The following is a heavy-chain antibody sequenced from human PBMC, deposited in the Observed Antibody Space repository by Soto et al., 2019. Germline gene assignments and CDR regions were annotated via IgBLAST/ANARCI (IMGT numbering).Heavy chain of an antibody. J-gene: IGHJ4*02. Sequence: QLQLQESGPGLVKPSETLSLTCTVSGGSISGSNYYWTWIRQPPGKGLEWIATIYYSGSTYYNPSLKSRVTISVDTSKNQFSLQQTSVTAADTAVYYCARHDQWVSRGGRPNFGHWGQGILVTVSS. CDR3: ARHDQWVSRGGRPNFGH. CDR2: IYYSGST. D-gene: IGHD1-26*01. V-gene: IGHV4-39*01. CDR1: GGSISGSNYY.